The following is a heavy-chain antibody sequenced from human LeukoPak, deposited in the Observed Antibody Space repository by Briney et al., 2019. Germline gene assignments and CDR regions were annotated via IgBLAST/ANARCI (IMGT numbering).Heavy chain of an antibody. CDR1: GFTFSSYA. CDR3: ARVSRDFYSNYYYYYGMDV. J-gene: IGHJ6*02. D-gene: IGHD4-11*01. CDR2: ISGSGGST. V-gene: IGHV3-23*01. Sequence: GGSLRLSCAASGFTFSSYAMSWVRQAPGKGLEWVSAISGSGGSTYYADSVKGRFTISRDNAKNSLYLQMNSLRAEDTAVYYCARVSRDFYSNYYYYYGMDVWGQGTTVTVSS.